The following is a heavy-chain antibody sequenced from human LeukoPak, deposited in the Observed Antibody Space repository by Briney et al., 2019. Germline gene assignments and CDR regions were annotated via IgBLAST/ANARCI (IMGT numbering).Heavy chain of an antibody. J-gene: IGHJ4*02. CDR3: ARVSVLTGYYLLNY. D-gene: IGHD3-9*01. V-gene: IGHV3-72*01. CDR1: GFTFSSYR. Sequence: PGGSLRLSCAASGFTFSSYRMNWVRQAPGKGLEWVGRTRNKANSYTTEYAASVKGRFIISRDDSKNSLYLQMDSLKTEDTAVYYCARVSVLTGYYLLNYWGQGTLVTVSS. CDR2: TRNKANSYTT.